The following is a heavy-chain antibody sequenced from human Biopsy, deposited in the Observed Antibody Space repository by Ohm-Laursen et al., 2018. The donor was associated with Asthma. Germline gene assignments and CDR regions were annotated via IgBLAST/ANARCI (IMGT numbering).Heavy chain of an antibody. CDR2: ISYDGSNK. D-gene: IGHD1-26*01. J-gene: IGHJ4*02. CDR3: ARDAWELQKPYAYYFDY. V-gene: IGHV3-30-3*01. Sequence: SLRLSCAASGFTFSSYAMHWVRQAPGKGLEWVAVISYDGSNKYYADSVKGRFTISRDNSKNTLYLQMNSLRAEDTTVYYCARDAWELQKPYAYYFDYWGQGTLVTVSS. CDR1: GFTFSSYA.